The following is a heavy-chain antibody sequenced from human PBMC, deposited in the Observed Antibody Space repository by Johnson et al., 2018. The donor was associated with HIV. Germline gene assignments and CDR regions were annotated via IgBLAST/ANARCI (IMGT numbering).Heavy chain of an antibody. D-gene: IGHD3-10*01. CDR1: GLTFSSYA. V-gene: IGHV3-23*01. Sequence: EVQLLESGGGLVQPGGSLRLSCAASGLTFSSYAMSLVRQAPGKGLAWVSAISGSGGSTYYADSVKGRFTISRYNSKNTLYLQMNSLRAEDTAVYYWAKAMSPMVRGNIWGQGTMVTVSS. CDR2: ISGSGGST. J-gene: IGHJ3*02. CDR3: AKAMSPMVRGNI.